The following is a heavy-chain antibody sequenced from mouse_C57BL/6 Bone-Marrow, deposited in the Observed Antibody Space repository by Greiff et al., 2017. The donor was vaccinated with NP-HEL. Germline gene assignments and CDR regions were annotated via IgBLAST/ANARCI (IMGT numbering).Heavy chain of an antibody. CDR1: GFTFSDYG. Sequence: EVKLMESGGGLVQPGGSLKLSCAASGFTFSDYGMAWVRQAPRKGPEWVAFISNLAYSIYYADTVTGRFTISRENAKNTLYLEMSSLRSEDTAMYYCARRGDDYGYFDVWGTGTTVTVSS. V-gene: IGHV5-15*04. J-gene: IGHJ1*03. CDR3: ARRGDDYGYFDV. CDR2: ISNLAYSI. D-gene: IGHD2-4*01.